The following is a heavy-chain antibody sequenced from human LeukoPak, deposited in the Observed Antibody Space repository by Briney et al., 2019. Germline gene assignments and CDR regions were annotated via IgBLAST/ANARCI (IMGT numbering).Heavy chain of an antibody. CDR3: ASWAAAETT. D-gene: IGHD6-13*01. V-gene: IGHV1-8*02. CDR2: MNPNSGNT. Sequence: GASVKASCKASGYTFTGYYMHWVRQAPGQGLEWMGWMNPNSGNTGYAQKFQGRVTKTRNTSISAAYMELSSLRSEDTAVFYCASWAAAETTWGQGTLVTVSA. CDR1: GYTFTGYY. J-gene: IGHJ5*02.